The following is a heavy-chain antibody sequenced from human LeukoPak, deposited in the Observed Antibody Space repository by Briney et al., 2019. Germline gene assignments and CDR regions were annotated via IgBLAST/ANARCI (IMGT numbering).Heavy chain of an antibody. D-gene: IGHD2-15*01. CDR3: ARAVVVGAWEAFDI. CDR2: IYTSGST. J-gene: IGHJ3*02. V-gene: IGHV4-4*07. Sequence: SSETLSLTCTGSGGSISSYYWSWNRQPAGKGLEWIGRIYTSGSTNYNPSLKSRVTMSVDTSKNQFSLKLSSVTAADTAVYYCARAVVVGAWEAFDIWGQGTMVTVSS. CDR1: GGSISSYY.